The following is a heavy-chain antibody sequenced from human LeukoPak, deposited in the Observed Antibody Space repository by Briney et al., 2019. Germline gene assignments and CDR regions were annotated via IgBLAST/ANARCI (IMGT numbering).Heavy chain of an antibody. CDR3: YVSGWTEDIDN. CDR1: GITFSRHA. J-gene: IGHJ4*02. V-gene: IGHV3-64D*06. CDR2: ISDNGGMT. D-gene: IGHD6-19*01. Sequence: GGSLRLSCSASGITFSRHAMHWVRQAPGKGLEYVSAISDNGGMTFYADSVKGRFTISRDNSKNTLYLQMRSLRGEDTAVYYCYVSGWTEDIDNWGQGTLVTVSS.